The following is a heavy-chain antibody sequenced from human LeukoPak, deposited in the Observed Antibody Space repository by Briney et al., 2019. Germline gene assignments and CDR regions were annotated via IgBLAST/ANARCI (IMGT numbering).Heavy chain of an antibody. Sequence: SPKVSRKASRFTFTSSAMQCVRHARGQRLEWIGWIVVGSGNTNYAQKFQERVTITRDMSTSTAYMELSSLRSEDTAVYYCAADRYDSSGYYHFDYWGQGTLVTVSS. V-gene: IGHV1-58*02. CDR1: RFTFTSSA. J-gene: IGHJ4*02. D-gene: IGHD3-22*01. CDR2: IVVGSGNT. CDR3: AADRYDSSGYYHFDY.